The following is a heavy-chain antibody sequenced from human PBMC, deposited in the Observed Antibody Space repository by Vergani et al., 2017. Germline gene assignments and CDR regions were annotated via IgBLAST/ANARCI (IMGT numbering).Heavy chain of an antibody. J-gene: IGHJ4*02. V-gene: IGHV1-3*01. D-gene: IGHD2-15*01. Sequence: QVQLVQSGAEVKKPGASVKVSCKASGYTFTSYAMHWVRQAPGQRLEWMGWINAGNGNTKYSQKFQGRVTITRDTSASTAYMELSSLRSEDTAVYYCARDSTVVVVAAGYFDYWGQGTLVTVSS. CDR2: INAGNGNT. CDR1: GYTFTSYA. CDR3: ARDSTVVVVAAGYFDY.